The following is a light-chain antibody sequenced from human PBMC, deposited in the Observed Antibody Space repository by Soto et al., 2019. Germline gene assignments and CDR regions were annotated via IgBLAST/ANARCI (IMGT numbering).Light chain of an antibody. CDR2: DVT. CDR1: SSDVGGYIY. Sequence: QSVLTQPRSVSGSPGQSVTISCTGYSSDVGGYIYVSWYQQHPGKAPKLMVYDVTKRPSGVPARFSGSKSGNTASLTISGLQAYDEADYYCSSYAGSYILGVFGTGTKVTVL. V-gene: IGLV2-11*01. J-gene: IGLJ1*01. CDR3: SSYAGSYILGV.